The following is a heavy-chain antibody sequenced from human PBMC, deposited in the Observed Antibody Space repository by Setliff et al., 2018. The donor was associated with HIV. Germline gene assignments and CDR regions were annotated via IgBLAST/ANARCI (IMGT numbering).Heavy chain of an antibody. D-gene: IGHD6-19*01. CDR3: ARGRTQWPNYNYFDP. CDR2: IIHAGST. CDR1: GGSFSGYY. Sequence: SETLSLTCAVYGGSFSGYYWSWIRQPPGKGLEWIGEIIHAGSTNYNPSLKSRVTISVDTSKSQFSLKLSSLTAADTAVYYCARGRTQWPNYNYFDPWGLGTLVTVSS. J-gene: IGHJ5*02. V-gene: IGHV4-34*01.